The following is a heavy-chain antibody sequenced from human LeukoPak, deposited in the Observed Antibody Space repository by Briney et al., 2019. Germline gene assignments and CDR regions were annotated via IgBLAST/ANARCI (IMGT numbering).Heavy chain of an antibody. CDR2: IYYSGST. Sequence: SETLSLTCTVSGGSISSSSYYWGWIRQPPGKGLEWIGSIYYSGSTYYNPSLKSRVTMSVDTSKNQFSLKLSSVTAADTAVYYCARDGDVVVVAATPGAFDIWGQGTMVTVSS. CDR1: GGSISSSSYY. CDR3: ARDGDVVVVAATPGAFDI. V-gene: IGHV4-39*07. D-gene: IGHD2-15*01. J-gene: IGHJ3*02.